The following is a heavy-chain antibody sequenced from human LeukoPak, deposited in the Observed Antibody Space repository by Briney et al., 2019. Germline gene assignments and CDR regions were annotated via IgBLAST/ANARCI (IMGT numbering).Heavy chain of an antibody. CDR1: GYSISSAYY. V-gene: IGHV4-38-2*02. CDR3: ARQELSGSDYFDY. D-gene: IGHD3-10*01. J-gene: IGHJ4*02. Sequence: SETLSLICTVSGYSISSAYYWGWIRQPPGKGLEWIGSIYHSGSTYHDPSLKSRVNISVDTSKNQFSLKLSSVTAADTAVYYCARQELSGSDYFDYWGQGTLVTVSS. CDR2: IYHSGST.